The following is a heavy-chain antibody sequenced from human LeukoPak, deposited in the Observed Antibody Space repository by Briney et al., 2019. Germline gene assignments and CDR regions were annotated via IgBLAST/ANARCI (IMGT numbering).Heavy chain of an antibody. V-gene: IGHV3-21*01. CDR3: ARGLQLHDAFDI. CDR1: GFTFSSYG. Sequence: PGGSLRLSCAASGFTFSSYGMHWVRQAPGKGLEWVSSISSSSSYIYYADSVKGRFTISRDDAKNSLYLQMNSLRAEDTAVYYCARGLQLHDAFDIWGQGTMVTVSS. CDR2: ISSSSSYI. J-gene: IGHJ3*02. D-gene: IGHD5-18*01.